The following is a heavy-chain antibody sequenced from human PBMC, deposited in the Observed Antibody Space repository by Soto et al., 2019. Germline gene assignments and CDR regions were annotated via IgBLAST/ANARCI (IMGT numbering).Heavy chain of an antibody. CDR3: AGAKGKSPLMSITVAGTPVDY. CDR2: ISYDGSNK. Sequence: GGSLRVSCAASGFTFSSYAMHWVRQAPGKGLEWVAVISYDGSNKYYADSVKGRFTISRDNSKNTLYLQMNSLRAEDTAVYYCAGAKGKSPLMSITVAGTPVDYWGQGTLVTVSS. CDR1: GFTFSSYA. V-gene: IGHV3-30-3*01. D-gene: IGHD6-19*01. J-gene: IGHJ4*02.